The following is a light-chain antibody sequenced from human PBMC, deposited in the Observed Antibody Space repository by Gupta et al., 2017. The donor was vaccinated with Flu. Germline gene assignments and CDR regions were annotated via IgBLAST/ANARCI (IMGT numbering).Light chain of an antibody. V-gene: IGKV4-1*01. Sequence: DIVMTQSPDSLAVSLGERATINCKSSQSVLYNSNNKNYLAWYQQKPGQPPKLLIYWASTRESGVPDRFSGSGSGTDFTLTISSLQAEDVAVYYCQQHYSTPHTFGQGTKLEIK. CDR3: QQHYSTPHT. CDR2: WAS. CDR1: QSVLYNSNNKNY. J-gene: IGKJ2*01.